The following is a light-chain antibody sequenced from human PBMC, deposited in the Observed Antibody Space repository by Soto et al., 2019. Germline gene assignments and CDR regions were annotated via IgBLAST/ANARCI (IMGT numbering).Light chain of an antibody. CDR2: DNN. J-gene: IGLJ3*02. Sequence: QSVLTQPPSVSAAPGQKVTISCSGSSSNIGNNYVSWYQQLPKTAPKLLIHDNNKRPSGIPDRFSGSKSGTSATLGITGLQTGDEAEYYCGTWDSSLSAVVFGGGTKLTVL. CDR1: SSNIGNNY. V-gene: IGLV1-51*01. CDR3: GTWDSSLSAVV.